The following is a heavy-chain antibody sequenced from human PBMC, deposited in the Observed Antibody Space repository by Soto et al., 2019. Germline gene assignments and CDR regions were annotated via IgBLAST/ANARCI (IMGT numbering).Heavy chain of an antibody. D-gene: IGHD2-2*01. J-gene: IGHJ4*02. V-gene: IGHV3-30*18. CDR3: AKSTRALRALKAYYFDY. Sequence: GGSLRLSCAASGFTFSSYGMHWVRQAPGKGLEWVAVISYDGSNKYYADSVKGRFTISRDNSKNTLYLQMNSLRAEDTAVYYCAKSTRALRALKAYYFDYWGQGTLVTVSS. CDR1: GFTFSSYG. CDR2: ISYDGSNK.